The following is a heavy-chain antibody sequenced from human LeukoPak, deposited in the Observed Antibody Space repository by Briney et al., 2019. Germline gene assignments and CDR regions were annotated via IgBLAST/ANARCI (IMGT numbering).Heavy chain of an antibody. J-gene: IGHJ6*03. CDR3: ARAPYAHYYYYMDV. Sequence: PGGSLRLSCAASGFTFSSYSMNWVRQAPGKGLEWVSSISSSSSYIYYADSVKGRFTISRDNAKNSLYLQMHSLRAEDTALYYCARAPYAHYYYYMDVWGKGTTVTVSS. CDR2: ISSSSSYI. D-gene: IGHD4-17*01. V-gene: IGHV3-21*04. CDR1: GFTFSSYS.